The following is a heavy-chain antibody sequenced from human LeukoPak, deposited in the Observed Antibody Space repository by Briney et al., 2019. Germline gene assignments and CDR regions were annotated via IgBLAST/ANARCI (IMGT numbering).Heavy chain of an antibody. Sequence: GGSLRLSCAASGFTFSSYWMSWVRQAPGKGLEWVANIKQDGSEKYYVDSVKGRFTISRDNAKNSPYLQMNSLRAEDTAVYYCARDRVVVVPAARYGMDVWGQGTTVTVSS. CDR1: GFTFSSYW. CDR3: ARDRVVVVPAARYGMDV. J-gene: IGHJ6*02. D-gene: IGHD2-2*01. CDR2: IKQDGSEK. V-gene: IGHV3-7*04.